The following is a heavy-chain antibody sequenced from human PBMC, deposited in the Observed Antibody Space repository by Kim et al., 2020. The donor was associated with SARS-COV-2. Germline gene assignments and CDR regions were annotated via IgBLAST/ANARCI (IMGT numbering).Heavy chain of an antibody. J-gene: IGHJ4*02. CDR3: ARGQQQLGYDY. V-gene: IGHV6-1*01. D-gene: IGHD6-13*01. CDR2: N. Sequence: NDDTVSVKMRITINPDTAKNQFSLQLNSVTPEDTAVYYCARGQQQLGYDYWGQGTLVTVSS.